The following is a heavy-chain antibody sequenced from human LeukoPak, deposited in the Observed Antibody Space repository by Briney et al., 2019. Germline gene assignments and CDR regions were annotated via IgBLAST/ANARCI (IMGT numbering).Heavy chain of an antibody. J-gene: IGHJ4*02. Sequence: PGGSLRLSCAASGFTVSSNYMSWVRQAPGKGLEWVSVIYSGGSTYYADSVKGRFTISRDNSKNTLYLQMNSLRAEDTAVYYCAKDLLSSWYAPSWVFWGQGTLVTVSS. V-gene: IGHV3-66*01. CDR2: IYSGGST. CDR3: AKDLLSSWYAPSWVF. D-gene: IGHD6-13*01. CDR1: GFTVSSNY.